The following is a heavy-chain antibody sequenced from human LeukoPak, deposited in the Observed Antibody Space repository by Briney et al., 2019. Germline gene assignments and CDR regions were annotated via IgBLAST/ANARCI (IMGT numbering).Heavy chain of an antibody. V-gene: IGHV3-23*01. CDR2: ISGSGGST. D-gene: IGHD3-22*01. CDR3: ARVRTYYYDSSGSPDAFDI. CDR1: GFTFSSYA. J-gene: IGHJ3*02. Sequence: GGSLILSCAASGFTFSSYAMSWVRQAPGKGLEWVSAISGSGGSTYYADSVKGRFTISRDNSKNTLYLQMNSLRAEDTAVYYCARVRTYYYDSSGSPDAFDIWGQGTMVTVSS.